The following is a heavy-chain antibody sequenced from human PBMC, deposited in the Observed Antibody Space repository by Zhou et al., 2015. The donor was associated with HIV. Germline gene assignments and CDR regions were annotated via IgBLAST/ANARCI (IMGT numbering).Heavy chain of an antibody. CDR2: ISATGHGL. D-gene: IGHD3-3*01. V-gene: IGHV3-23*01. Sequence: VHLSDSGGDLVQPGGSLSLSCAASGFIFDDFAMSWVRHRPGQGLEWISGISATGHGLFYANSVKGRFTISRDNFRKTLYLQMSSLSVEDTGTYYCARGRNGVTAALDYWGQGTLVTVAS. CDR3: ARGRNGVTAALDY. J-gene: IGHJ4*02. CDR1: GFIFDDFA.